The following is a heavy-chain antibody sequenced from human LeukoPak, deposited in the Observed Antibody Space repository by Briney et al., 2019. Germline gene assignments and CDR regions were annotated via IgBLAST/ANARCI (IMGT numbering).Heavy chain of an antibody. CDR2: ISGGGVTT. V-gene: IGHV3-23*01. CDR3: ARGHTDWYYDSSQILDY. Sequence: SGGSLRLSCVGSGFTSIAYALTWARQAPGKGLEWVSGISGGGVTTYYADSVKGRFTISRDNSKNTLYLQMNSLRAEDTAVYYCARGHTDWYYDSSQILDYWGQGTLVTVSS. D-gene: IGHD3-22*01. J-gene: IGHJ4*02. CDR1: GFTSIAYA.